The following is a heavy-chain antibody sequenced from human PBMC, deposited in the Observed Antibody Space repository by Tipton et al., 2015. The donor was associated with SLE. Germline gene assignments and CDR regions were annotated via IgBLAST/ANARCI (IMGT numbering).Heavy chain of an antibody. V-gene: IGHV1-46*01. D-gene: IGHD6-6*01. CDR1: GYTFTSYY. J-gene: IGHJ3*02. CDR3: GRGQLGDAFDS. CDR2: INPSGDST. Sequence: QLVQSGAEVKKPGASVKVSCKASGYTFTSYYMHWVRQAPGQGLEWMGIINPSGDSTSYAQKFQGRVTMTRDTSTSAFYMGLSSVRAEDSAVYSCGRGQLGDAFDSWGQGTMVTVSS.